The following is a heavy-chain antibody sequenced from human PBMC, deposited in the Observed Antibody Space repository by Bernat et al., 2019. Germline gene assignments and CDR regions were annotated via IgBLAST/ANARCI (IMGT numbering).Heavy chain of an antibody. V-gene: IGHV3-33*01. CDR3: ARDPGQWLGDANWFDY. CDR2: IWYDGSNK. Sequence: QVQLVESGGGVVQPGRSLRLSCAASGFTFSSYGMHWVRQAPGKGLEWVAVIWYDGSNKYYADSVKGRFTISRDNSKNTLYLQMNSLRAEDTAVYYCARDPGQWLGDANWFDYWGQGTLVTVSS. D-gene: IGHD6-19*01. CDR1: GFTFSSYG. J-gene: IGHJ5*01.